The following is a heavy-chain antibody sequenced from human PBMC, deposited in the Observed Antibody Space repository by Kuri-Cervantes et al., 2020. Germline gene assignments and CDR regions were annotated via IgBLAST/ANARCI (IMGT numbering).Heavy chain of an antibody. CDR3: ARDNGGYYWNWFDP. D-gene: IGHD5-12*01. Sequence: SVKVSCKASGGTFSSYAISWVRQAPGQGLEWMGGIIPIFGTANYAQKFQGRVTITADESTSTAYMELSSLRSEDTAVYYCARDNGGYYWNWFDPWGQGTLVTVSS. CDR2: IIPIFGTA. J-gene: IGHJ5*02. CDR1: GGTFSSYA. V-gene: IGHV1-69*13.